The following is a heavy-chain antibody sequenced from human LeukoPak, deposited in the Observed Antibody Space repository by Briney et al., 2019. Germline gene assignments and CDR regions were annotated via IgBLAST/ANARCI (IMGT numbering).Heavy chain of an antibody. CDR3: ARDRASHFDY. J-gene: IGHJ4*02. V-gene: IGHV3-74*03. D-gene: IGHD3-10*01. Sequence: GGSLRLSCAASGFTFSSYWMHWVRQAPGRGLVWVSGISSDGRTTTYADSVKGRFTISRDNAKNTLYLQMNSLRAEDTAAYYCARDRASHFDYWGQGTLVTVSS. CDR2: ISSDGRTT. CDR1: GFTFSSYW.